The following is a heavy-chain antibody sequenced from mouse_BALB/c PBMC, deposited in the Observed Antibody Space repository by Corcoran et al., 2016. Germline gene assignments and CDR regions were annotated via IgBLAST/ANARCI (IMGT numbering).Heavy chain of an antibody. V-gene: IGHV9-4*02. D-gene: IGHD2-1*01. CDR2: INTHSGVP. CDR1: GYTFTTAG. J-gene: IGHJ4*01. CDR3: VRGHGNSLYYAMDY. Sequence: QIQLVQSGPELKKPGETVRNSCKASGYTFTTAGMQWVQKMPGKGLKWIGWINTHSGVPKYAEDFKGRFAFSLETSASTAYLQISNLKNEDTDTYFCVRGHGNSLYYAMDYWGQGTSVTVSS.